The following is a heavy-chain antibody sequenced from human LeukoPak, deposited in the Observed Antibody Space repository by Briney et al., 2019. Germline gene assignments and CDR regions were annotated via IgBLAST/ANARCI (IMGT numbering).Heavy chain of an antibody. CDR2: IYYSGST. CDR1: GGSISSYY. J-gene: IGHJ4*02. V-gene: IGHV4-59*08. CDR3: ARQKVDTAMVTPMYFDY. D-gene: IGHD5-18*01. Sequence: PSETLSLTCTVSGGSISSYYWSWIRQPPGKGLEWIGYIYYSGSTNYNPSLKSRVTISVDTSKNQFSLKLSSVTAADTAVYYCARQKVDTAMVTPMYFDYWGQGTLVTVSS.